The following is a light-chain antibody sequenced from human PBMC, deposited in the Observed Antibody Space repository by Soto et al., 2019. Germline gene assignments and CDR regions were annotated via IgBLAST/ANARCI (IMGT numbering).Light chain of an antibody. CDR3: QQYGGSPYT. J-gene: IGKJ2*01. CDR2: GAS. V-gene: IGKV3-20*01. CDR1: QSVNSNY. Sequence: EIVLAQSPGTLSLSPGGSATLSCRASQSVNSNYLAWYQQKPGQAPRLLIYGASTRAPVIPDRFSGSGSGTDFTLTISRLEPEDFAVYYCQQYGGSPYTFGQGTKLEI.